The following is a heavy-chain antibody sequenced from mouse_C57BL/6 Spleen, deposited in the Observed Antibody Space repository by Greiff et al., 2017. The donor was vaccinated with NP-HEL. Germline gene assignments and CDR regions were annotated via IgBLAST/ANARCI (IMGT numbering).Heavy chain of an antibody. J-gene: IGHJ3*01. CDR1: GYTFTSYW. D-gene: IGHD2-4*01. Sequence: VQLQQPGAELVKPGASVKLSCKASGYTFTSYWMHWVKQRPGQGLEWIGMIHPNSGSTNYNEKFKSKATLTVDKSSSTAYMQLSSLTSEDSAVYYCARTYYDYDELAYWGQGTLVTVSA. V-gene: IGHV1-64*01. CDR2: IHPNSGST. CDR3: ARTYYDYDELAY.